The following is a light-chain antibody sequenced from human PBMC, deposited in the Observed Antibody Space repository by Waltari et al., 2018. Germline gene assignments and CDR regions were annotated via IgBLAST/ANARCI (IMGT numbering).Light chain of an antibody. CDR3: QQYITSPVT. Sequence: DIVMTQSPDSLALSLGERATISCKSSQSVMYSSNNKDYLAWYQQKPGQPPQLLIYWASTRESGVPDRFSGSGSATNFTLTISSLQAEDVAVYWCQQYITSPVTFGQGTRLEIK. CDR1: QSVMYSSNNKDY. V-gene: IGKV4-1*01. J-gene: IGKJ5*01. CDR2: WAS.